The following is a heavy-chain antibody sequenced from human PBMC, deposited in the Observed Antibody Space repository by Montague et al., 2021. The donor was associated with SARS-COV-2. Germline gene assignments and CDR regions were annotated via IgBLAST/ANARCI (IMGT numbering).Heavy chain of an antibody. J-gene: IGHJ4*02. CDR1: SGSLSNYY. Sequence: SETLSLTCTVSSGSLSNYYWGWIRQSPDKGLEWIGYMYEAGNMIYNPSLRSRVSISADTSKSQFSLGLTSVTAADSARYYCARNMAYWGQGVLVTV. D-gene: IGHD2/OR15-2a*01. V-gene: IGHV4-4*09. CDR2: MYEAGNM. CDR3: ARNMAY.